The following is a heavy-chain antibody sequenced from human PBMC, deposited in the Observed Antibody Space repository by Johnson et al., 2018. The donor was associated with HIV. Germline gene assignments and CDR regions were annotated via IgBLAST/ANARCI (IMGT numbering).Heavy chain of an antibody. D-gene: IGHD3-9*01. CDR2: IRYDGSNK. J-gene: IGHJ3*02. V-gene: IGHV3-30*02. Sequence: QVQLVESGGGVVQPGGSLRLSCAASGFTFSSYGMHWVRQAPGKGLEWVAFIRYDGSNKYYADSVKGRFTISRDNSKNTLYLQMNSLRAEETAVYYCAKELDDILTGSPGAFDIWDQGTMVTVSS. CDR1: GFTFSSYG. CDR3: AKELDDILTGSPGAFDI.